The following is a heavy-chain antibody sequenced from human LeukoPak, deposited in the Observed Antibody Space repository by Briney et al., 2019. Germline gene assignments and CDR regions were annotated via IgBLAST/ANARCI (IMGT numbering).Heavy chain of an antibody. V-gene: IGHV1-18*01. Sequence: GASVKVSCKASGYTFTSYGISWVRQAPGQGLEWMGWISAYNGNTNYAQKLQGRVTMTTDTSTSTAYMELRSLRSDDTAVYYCAREFDADYYDSSGYYTIDAFDIWGQGTMVTVSS. CDR3: AREFDADYYDSSGYYTIDAFDI. J-gene: IGHJ3*02. D-gene: IGHD3-22*01. CDR1: GYTFTSYG. CDR2: ISAYNGNT.